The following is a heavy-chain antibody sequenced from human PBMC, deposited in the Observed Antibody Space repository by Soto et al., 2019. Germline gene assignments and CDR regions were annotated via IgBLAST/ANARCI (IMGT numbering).Heavy chain of an antibody. D-gene: IGHD4-17*01. CDR1: GGSISSSSYY. J-gene: IGHJ6*03. CDR2: IYYSGST. CDR3: ARHPTVTTSMGYYYYYMDV. V-gene: IGHV4-39*01. Sequence: SETLSLTCTVSGGSISSSSYYWGWIRQPPGKGLEWIGSIYYSGSTYYNPSLKSRVTISVDTSKNQFSLKLSSVTAADTAVYYCARHPTVTTSMGYYYYYMDVWGKGTTVTVSS.